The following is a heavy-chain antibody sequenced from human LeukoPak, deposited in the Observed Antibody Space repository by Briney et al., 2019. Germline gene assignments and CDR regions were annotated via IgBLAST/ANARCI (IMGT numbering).Heavy chain of an antibody. J-gene: IGHJ4*02. D-gene: IGHD3-10*01. V-gene: IGHV4-59*08. CDR2: IYYSGST. CDR3: ARRGFLGSGTLAFGY. Sequence: SETLSLTCTVSGGSISSYYWSWIRQPPGKGLEWIGYIYYSGSTNYNPSLKSRVTISDDTSRNQFSLKLSSVTAADTTVYYCARRGFLGSGTLAFGYWGQGTLVTVSS. CDR1: GGSISSYY.